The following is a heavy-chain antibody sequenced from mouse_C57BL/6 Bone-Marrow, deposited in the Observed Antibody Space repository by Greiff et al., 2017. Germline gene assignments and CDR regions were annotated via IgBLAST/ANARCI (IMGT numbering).Heavy chain of an antibody. Sequence: EVHLVESGGGLVKPGGSLKLSCAASGFTFSSYAMSWVRQTPEKRLEWVATISDGGSYTYYPDNVKGRFTISRDNAKNNLYLQMGHLKSEDTAMXYWARDYFGSSTFDYGGQGTTLTVSS. CDR1: GFTFSSYA. CDR2: ISDGGSYT. CDR3: ARDYFGSSTFDY. J-gene: IGHJ2*01. V-gene: IGHV5-4*01. D-gene: IGHD1-1*01.